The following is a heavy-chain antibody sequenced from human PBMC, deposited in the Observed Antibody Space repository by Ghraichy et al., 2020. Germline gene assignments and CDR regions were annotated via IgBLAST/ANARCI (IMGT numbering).Heavy chain of an antibody. D-gene: IGHD3-10*01. CDR2: INHSGST. Sequence: SETLSLTCAVYGGSFSGYYWSWIRQPPGKGLEWIGEINHSGSTNYNPSLKSRVTISVDTSKNQFSLKLSSVTAADTAVYYCARGAITMVRGVIITPPYYYYGMDVWGQGTTVTVSS. J-gene: IGHJ6*02. V-gene: IGHV4-34*01. CDR1: GGSFSGYY. CDR3: ARGAITMVRGVIITPPYYYYGMDV.